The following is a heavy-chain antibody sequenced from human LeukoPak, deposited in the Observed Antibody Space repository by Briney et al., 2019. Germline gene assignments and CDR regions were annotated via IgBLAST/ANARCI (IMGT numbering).Heavy chain of an antibody. V-gene: IGHV3-30-3*01. D-gene: IGHD4-23*01. Sequence: PGRSLRLSCAASGFTFSSYAMHWVRQAPGKGLEWVAVISYDGSNKYYADSVKGRFTISRDNSKNTLYLQMNSLRAEDTAVYYCARPTTVVSFDYWGQGTLVTVSS. J-gene: IGHJ4*02. CDR3: ARPTTVVSFDY. CDR2: ISYDGSNK. CDR1: GFTFSSYA.